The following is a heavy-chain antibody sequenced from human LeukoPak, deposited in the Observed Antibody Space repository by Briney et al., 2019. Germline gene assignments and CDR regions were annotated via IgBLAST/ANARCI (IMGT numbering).Heavy chain of an antibody. Sequence: SGGSLRLSCAASGFTFSSYGMHWVRQAPGKGLEWVAVLSYDGRNKYYADSVTGRFSISRDNSKNTLYLQMNSLRAEDTAMYFCARVGGRGSIGGDCWGQGTLVTVSS. J-gene: IGHJ4*02. V-gene: IGHV3-30*03. D-gene: IGHD3-10*01. CDR2: LSYDGRNK. CDR1: GFTFSSYG. CDR3: ARVGGRGSIGGDC.